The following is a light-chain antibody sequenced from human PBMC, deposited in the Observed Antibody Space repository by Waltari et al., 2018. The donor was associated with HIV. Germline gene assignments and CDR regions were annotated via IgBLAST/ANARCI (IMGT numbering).Light chain of an antibody. CDR1: SSNIAANT. Sequence: QSVLTQSPSASGTPGQRVTISCSGSSSNIAANTVSWYQQFPGTAPKRLIHSNNQRPPGVTDRLSGTKSGTAAALASSGLQSEDEADYYCAAWDDGVNGWVCGGGTKLTV. J-gene: IGLJ3*02. V-gene: IGLV1-44*01. CDR3: AAWDDGVNGWV. CDR2: SNN.